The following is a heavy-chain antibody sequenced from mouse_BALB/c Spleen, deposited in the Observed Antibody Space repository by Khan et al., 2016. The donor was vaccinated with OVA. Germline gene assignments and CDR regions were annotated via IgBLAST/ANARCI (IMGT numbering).Heavy chain of an antibody. J-gene: IGHJ2*01. Sequence: EVELVESGGGLVQPGGSRKLSCAASGFTFSSFGVHWVRQAPEKGLEWVAYISSDSRIIYYADTVKGRFTISRDNPKNSLFLQMTSLRSEDTAMYYCAKDGRWLPVDYWGQGTTLTVSS. CDR3: AKDGRWLPVDY. D-gene: IGHD2-3*01. V-gene: IGHV5-17*02. CDR2: ISSDSRII. CDR1: GFTFSSFG.